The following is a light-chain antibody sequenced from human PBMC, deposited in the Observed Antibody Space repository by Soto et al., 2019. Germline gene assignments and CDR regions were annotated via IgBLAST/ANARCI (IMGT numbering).Light chain of an antibody. CDR2: DAS. Sequence: EIVLTQSPGTLSLSPGERATLTCRASQSVSSSYLAWYQQKPGQAPRLLMSDASSRATGIPDRFSGSGSGTDFTLTISSLGPDDFAVYYCQQFGTSFPYTFGQGTKLDIK. V-gene: IGKV3-20*01. CDR3: QQFGTSFPYT. J-gene: IGKJ2*01. CDR1: QSVSSSY.